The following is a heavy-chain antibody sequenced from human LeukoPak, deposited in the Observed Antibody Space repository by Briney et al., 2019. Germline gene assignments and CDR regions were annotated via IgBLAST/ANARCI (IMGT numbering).Heavy chain of an antibody. CDR1: GYTLTELS. J-gene: IGHJ4*02. V-gene: IGHV1-24*01. CDR2: FDPEEGET. Sequence: VASVKVSCKVSGYTLTELSMHWVRQPPGKGLEWMGGFDPEEGETSYAQKFQGRVTMTEDTSTDTAYMELSRLRSEVRAVYYCATVLDSSGYYYLEEWGQGTLVTVSS. D-gene: IGHD3-22*01. CDR3: ATVLDSSGYYYLEE.